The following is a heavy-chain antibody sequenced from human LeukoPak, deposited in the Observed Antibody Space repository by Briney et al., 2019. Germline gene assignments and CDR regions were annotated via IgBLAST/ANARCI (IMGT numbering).Heavy chain of an antibody. CDR1: GYTLTELS. V-gene: IGHV1-24*01. CDR3: AKFTRGKVVGAFDI. Sequence: AAVKVSFKVSGYTLTELSMHWVRQAPGKGLEWMGVFDPEDGETINAQKFQGRVTMTEDTSTDTAYMELSSLRSEDTAVYYCAKFTRGKVVGAFDIWGQGTMVTVSS. CDR2: FDPEDGET. D-gene: IGHD2-21*01. J-gene: IGHJ3*02.